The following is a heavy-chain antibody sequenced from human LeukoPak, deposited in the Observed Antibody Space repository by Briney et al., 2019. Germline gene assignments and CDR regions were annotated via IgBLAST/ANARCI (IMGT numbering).Heavy chain of an antibody. CDR2: IKQDGSEK. V-gene: IGHV3-7*03. CDR3: AKDPWLENWFDP. CDR1: GFTFSSYW. J-gene: IGHJ5*02. Sequence: GGSLRLSCAASGFTFSSYWMSWVRQAPGKGLEWAANIKQDGSEKYYVDSVKGRFTISRDNAKNSLYLQMNSLRAEDMAVYYCAKDPWLENWFDPLGQGTLVTVSS. D-gene: IGHD6-19*01.